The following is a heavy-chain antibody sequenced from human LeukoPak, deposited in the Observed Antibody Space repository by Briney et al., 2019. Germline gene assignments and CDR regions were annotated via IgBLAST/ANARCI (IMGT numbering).Heavy chain of an antibody. D-gene: IGHD5-24*01. J-gene: IGHJ3*01. CDR1: GFTFTTYW. CDR2: INQDGIEK. V-gene: IGHV3-7*05. Sequence: TGGSLRLSCAASGFTFTTYWMSWVRQAPGKGLERVANINQDGIEKYYVASVRGRLTISRDNAKNSIYVQMNSLRAEDAAVYYCARGFDGYYGFDLWGQGTMVTVSS. CDR3: ARGFDGYYGFDL.